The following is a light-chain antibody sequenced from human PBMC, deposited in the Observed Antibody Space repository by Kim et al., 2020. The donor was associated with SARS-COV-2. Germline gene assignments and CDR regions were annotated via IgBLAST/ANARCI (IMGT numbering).Light chain of an antibody. Sequence: ATLSLSPVNRATLSCRACQSVSTYLAWYQQKPGQAPRLLIYDASKRATGIPARFSGSGSGTDFTLTISSLEPEDLAVYYCQYGINFGQGTRLEIK. CDR3: QYGIN. J-gene: IGKJ5*01. CDR2: DAS. V-gene: IGKV3-11*01. CDR1: QSVSTY.